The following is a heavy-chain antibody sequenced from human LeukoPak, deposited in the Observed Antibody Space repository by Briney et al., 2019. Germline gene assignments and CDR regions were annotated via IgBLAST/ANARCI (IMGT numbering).Heavy chain of an antibody. CDR3: ATSSLDY. V-gene: IGHV3-64*01. Sequence: GGSLRLSCAASGFTFSNFAMHWVPQAPGKGLECVSTISSNGGSTSYANSVQGRFTISRDNSNNTLYLQMGSLRADDMAVYYCATSSLDYWGQGTLVTVSS. CDR1: GFTFSNFA. CDR2: ISSNGGST. J-gene: IGHJ4*02. D-gene: IGHD6-6*01.